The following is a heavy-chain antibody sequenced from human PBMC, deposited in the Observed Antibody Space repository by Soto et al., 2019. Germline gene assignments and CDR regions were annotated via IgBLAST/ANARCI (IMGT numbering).Heavy chain of an antibody. CDR1: GGSISSYY. D-gene: IGHD3-9*01. CDR2: IYYSGST. CDR3: AGDILTGYPADYYYGMDV. Sequence: SETLSLTCTVSGGSISSYYWSWIRQPPGKGLEWIGNIYYSGSTNYNPSLKSRVTISVDTSKNQFSLKLSSVTAADTAVYYCAGDILTGYPADYYYGMDVWGQGTTVTVSS. V-gene: IGHV4-59*08. J-gene: IGHJ6*02.